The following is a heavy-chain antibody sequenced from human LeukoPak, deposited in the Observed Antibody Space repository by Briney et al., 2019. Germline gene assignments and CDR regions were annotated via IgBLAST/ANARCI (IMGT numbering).Heavy chain of an antibody. CDR3: ARRAGYTGDRYYGMDV. D-gene: IGHD5-12*01. Sequence: GESLKISCKGSGYNFGNNWIAWVRQMPGKGLEWMGIINPADSDTEYGPSFQGQVTISADKSFSTAYLQWNSLKTSDTAVYFCARRAGYTGDRYYGMDVWGQGTTVTVSS. J-gene: IGHJ6*02. V-gene: IGHV5-51*01. CDR1: GYNFGNNW. CDR2: INPADSDT.